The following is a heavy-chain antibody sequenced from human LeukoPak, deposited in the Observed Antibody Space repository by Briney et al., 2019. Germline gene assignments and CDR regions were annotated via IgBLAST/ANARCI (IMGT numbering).Heavy chain of an antibody. CDR2: IYSGGST. V-gene: IGHV3-53*01. D-gene: IGHD1-26*01. CDR1: GFTVSSNY. J-gene: IGHJ4*02. CDR3: ASPRYSGSYYGFDY. Sequence: GGSLRLSCAASGFTVSSNYMSWVRQAPGKGLEWVSVIYSGGSTYYADSVKGRFTISRDNSKNTLYLQMNSLRAEDTAVYYCASPRYSGSYYGFDYWGQGALVTVSS.